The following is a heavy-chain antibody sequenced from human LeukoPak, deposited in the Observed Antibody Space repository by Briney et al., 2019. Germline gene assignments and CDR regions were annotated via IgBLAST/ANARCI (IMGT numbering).Heavy chain of an antibody. J-gene: IGHJ4*02. CDR2: INSDGSST. V-gene: IGHV3-74*01. CDR1: GFTFSSYW. D-gene: IGHD3-3*01. Sequence: GGSLRLSCAASGFTFSSYWMHWVRQAPGKGLVWVSRINSDGSSTSYADSVKGRFTISRDNAKNTLYLQMNSLRAEDTAVYYCARVYRHYDLWSGYLYLDYWGQGTLVTVSS. CDR3: ARVYRHYDLWSGYLYLDY.